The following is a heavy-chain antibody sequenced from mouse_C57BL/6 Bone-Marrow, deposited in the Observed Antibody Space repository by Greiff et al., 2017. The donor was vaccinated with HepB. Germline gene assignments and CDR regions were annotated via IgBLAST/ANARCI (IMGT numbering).Heavy chain of an antibody. CDR1: GYTFTGYW. CDR2: ILPGSGST. CDR3: ARSSPNDYGSSGDY. D-gene: IGHD1-1*01. J-gene: IGHJ2*01. Sequence: QVQLKESGAELMKPGASVKLSCKATGYTFTGYWIEWVKQRPGHGLEWVGEILPGSGSTHYNEKFKGKATFTADTSANTADMQRSSLTTEDAAIDYWARSSPNDYGSSGDYWGQGTTLTVSS. V-gene: IGHV1-9*01.